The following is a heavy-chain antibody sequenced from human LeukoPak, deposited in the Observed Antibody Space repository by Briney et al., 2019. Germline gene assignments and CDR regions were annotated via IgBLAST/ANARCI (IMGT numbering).Heavy chain of an antibody. CDR3: ARGLVSIAARH. V-gene: IGHV4-39*07. D-gene: IGHD6-6*01. CDR2: IYYSGST. Sequence: PSETLSLTCTVSGGSISSSSYYWGWIRQPPGKGLEWIGSIYYSGSTYYNPSLKSRVTISVDTSKNQFSLKLSSVTAADTAVYYCARGLVSIAARHWGQGTLVTVSS. J-gene: IGHJ4*02. CDR1: GGSISSSSYY.